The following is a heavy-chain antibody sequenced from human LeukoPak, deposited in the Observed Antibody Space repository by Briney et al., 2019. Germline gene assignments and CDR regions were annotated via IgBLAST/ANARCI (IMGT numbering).Heavy chain of an antibody. CDR2: IRGSGGGT. CDR1: GFIFSNYA. J-gene: IGHJ4*02. CDR3: AKDSAPLDY. Sequence: PGGSLRLSCAASGFIFSNYALMWLRQSPGKGLEWVSAIRGSGGGTFYADSVKGRFTISRDNSKNTLYLQMNSLRAEDTAVYYCAKDSAPLDYWGQGTLVTVSS. V-gene: IGHV3-23*01.